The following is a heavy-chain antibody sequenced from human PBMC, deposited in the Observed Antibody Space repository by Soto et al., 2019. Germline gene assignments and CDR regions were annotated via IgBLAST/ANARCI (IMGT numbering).Heavy chain of an antibody. CDR2: FHNSGSI. V-gene: IGHV4-4*08. CDR3: ARVPSP. Sequence: SETLSLTCTVSGGSIRSYYWGWIRQSPGQGLEWIGSFHNSGSIYHNPPFKSRATISVDTSKNQFSLKVNSVIAADTAVYYCARVPSPWGQGTLVTVSS. CDR1: GGSIRSYY. J-gene: IGHJ5*02.